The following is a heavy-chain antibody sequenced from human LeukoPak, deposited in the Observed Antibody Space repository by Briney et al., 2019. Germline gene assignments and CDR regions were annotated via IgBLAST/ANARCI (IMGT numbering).Heavy chain of an antibody. D-gene: IGHD3-22*01. CDR1: GFTFSSYE. J-gene: IGHJ4*02. CDR3: ARELTRVITYFDY. V-gene: IGHV3-48*03. CDR2: ISSSGSTI. Sequence: PGGSLRLSCAASGFTFSSYEMNWVRQAPGKGLEWVSYISSSGSTIYYADSVKGRFTISRDNAKNSLYLQMNSLRAEDTAVYYCARELTRVITYFDYWGQGTLVTVSS.